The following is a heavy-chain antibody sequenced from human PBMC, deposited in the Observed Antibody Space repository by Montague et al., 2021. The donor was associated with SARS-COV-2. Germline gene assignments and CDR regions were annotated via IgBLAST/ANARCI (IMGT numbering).Heavy chain of an antibody. CDR2: ITHCKRT. CDR1: GDSISSNNCY. D-gene: IGHD6-13*01. J-gene: IGHJ6*02. V-gene: IGHV4-39*07. Sequence: SETLSLTCTVSGDSISSNNCYWVRNRQGPGLEWIGSITHCKRTTNNSCLTRRVTISTDTSTNQFFLNLSSIAAADTAIYYCTRDREIASADNYYYGMDVWGPGTTVTVSS. CDR3: TRDREIASADNYYYGMDV.